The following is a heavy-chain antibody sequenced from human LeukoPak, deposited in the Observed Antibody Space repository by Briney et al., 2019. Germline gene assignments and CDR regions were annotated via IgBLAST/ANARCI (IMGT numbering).Heavy chain of an antibody. Sequence: SETLSLTCTVSGGSISSYYWSWNRQPAGKGLEWIGRIYTSGSTNYNPSLKSRVTMSVDTSKNQFSLKLNSVTAADTAVYYCARDSQLAPGALNIWGQGTMVTVSS. V-gene: IGHV4-4*07. CDR1: GGSISSYY. CDR2: IYTSGST. J-gene: IGHJ3*02. D-gene: IGHD6-6*01. CDR3: ARDSQLAPGALNI.